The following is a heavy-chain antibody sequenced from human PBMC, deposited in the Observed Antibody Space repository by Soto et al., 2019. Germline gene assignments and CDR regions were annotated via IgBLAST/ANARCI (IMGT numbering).Heavy chain of an antibody. D-gene: IGHD4-17*01. CDR1: GYSLTSYW. V-gene: IGHV5-51*01. CDR3: ASLNRHDYGGNSDAFDI. Sequence: GESLKISCKGSGYSLTSYWIGWVRQMPGKGLEWMGIIYPGDSDTRYSPSVQGQVTISTDKSISTAYLQWSSLKASDTAMYYCASLNRHDYGGNSDAFDIWGQGTMVTVSS. J-gene: IGHJ3*02. CDR2: IYPGDSDT.